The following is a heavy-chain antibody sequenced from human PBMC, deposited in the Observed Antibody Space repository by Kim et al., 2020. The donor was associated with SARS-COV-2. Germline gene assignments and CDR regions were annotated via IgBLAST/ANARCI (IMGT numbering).Heavy chain of an antibody. CDR2: T. Sequence: TRYSPSFQGQVTISADKSISTAYRQWSSLKASDTAMYYCASGVDIWYFDYWGQGTLVTVSS. J-gene: IGHJ4*02. CDR3: ASGVDIWYFDY. V-gene: IGHV5-51*01. D-gene: IGHD5-12*01.